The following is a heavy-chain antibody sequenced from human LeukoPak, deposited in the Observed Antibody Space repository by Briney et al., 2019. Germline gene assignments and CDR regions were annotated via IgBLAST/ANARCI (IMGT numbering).Heavy chain of an antibody. CDR3: ARGGPRLTGTRSWFDP. D-gene: IGHD1-7*01. V-gene: IGHV4-34*01. CDR1: GGSFSGYY. J-gene: IGHJ5*02. Sequence: SETLSLTCAVYGGSFSGYYWSWIRQPPGKGLEWIGEINHSGSTNYNPSLKSRVTISVDTSKNQFSLKLSSVTAADTAVYYCARGGPRLTGTRSWFDPWGQGTLVTVSS. CDR2: INHSGST.